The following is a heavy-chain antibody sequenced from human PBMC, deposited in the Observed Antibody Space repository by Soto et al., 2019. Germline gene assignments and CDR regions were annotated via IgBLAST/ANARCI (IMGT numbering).Heavy chain of an antibody. Sequence: SETLSLTCTVSGGSISSYYWSWIRQPPGKGLEWIGYIFYTGSTNYNPSLKSRVTISVDTSKNQFSLNLSSVTAADTAVYYCARVRYGGYDYYYYYMDVWGKGTTVTVSS. CDR2: IFYTGST. D-gene: IGHD5-12*01. V-gene: IGHV4-59*01. J-gene: IGHJ6*03. CDR3: ARVRYGGYDYYYYYMDV. CDR1: GGSISSYY.